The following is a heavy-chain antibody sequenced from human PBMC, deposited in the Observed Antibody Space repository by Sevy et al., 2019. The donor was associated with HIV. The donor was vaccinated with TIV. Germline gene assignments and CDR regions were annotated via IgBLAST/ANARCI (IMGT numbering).Heavy chain of an antibody. D-gene: IGHD3-10*01. V-gene: IGHV4-31*01. CDR1: GGSISSGGYY. CDR3: ARGGAGSGSYYPFDY. Sequence: SETLSLTCTVSGGSISSGGYYWSWIRQHPGKGLEWIGYIYYSGSTYYNPSLKSLVTISVDASKNQFSLKLSSVTAADTAVYYCARGGAGSGSYYPFDYWGQGTLVTVSS. CDR2: IYYSGST. J-gene: IGHJ4*02.